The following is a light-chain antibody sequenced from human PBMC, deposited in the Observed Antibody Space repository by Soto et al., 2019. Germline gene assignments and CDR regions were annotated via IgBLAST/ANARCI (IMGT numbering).Light chain of an antibody. J-gene: IGKJ1*01. CDR1: QSVSSN. V-gene: IGKV3-15*01. CDR2: GAS. CDR3: QQYNNRGT. Sequence: EIVMTQSPATLSVSPGERATLSCRVSQSVSSNLAWYQQRPGQAPRLLVYGASTRATGIPARFSGSGSGTEFTLAISSLQSEDFAVYYCQQYNNRGTFGQGTKVEIK.